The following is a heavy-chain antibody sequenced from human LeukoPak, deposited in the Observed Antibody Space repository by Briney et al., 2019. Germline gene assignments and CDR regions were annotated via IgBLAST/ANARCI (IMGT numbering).Heavy chain of an antibody. V-gene: IGHV3-23*01. CDR3: AKSMSSSSWYYYYMDV. D-gene: IGHD6-6*01. CDR2: ISGSGGST. J-gene: IGHJ6*03. CDR1: GFTFSSYA. Sequence: GGSLRLSCAASGFTFSSYAMSWVRQAPGKGLEWVSAISGSGGSTYYADSVKGRFTISRDNSKNTLYLQMNSLRAEGTAVYYCAKSMSSSSWYYYYMDVWGKGTTVTVSS.